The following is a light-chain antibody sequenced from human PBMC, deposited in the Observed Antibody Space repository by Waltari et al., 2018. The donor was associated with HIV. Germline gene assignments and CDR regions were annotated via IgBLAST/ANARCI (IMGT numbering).Light chain of an antibody. J-gene: IGLJ1*01. CDR3: QSYDSSLSGFI. CDR1: DSNLGSVYD. V-gene: IGLV1-40*01. Sequence: QSVLTQPPSVSGAPGQRVTISCTGSDSNLGSVYDVHWYQQVPGTVPKLLIYGNSNRPSGVPDRISGSKSGSSASMAISGLQADDEADYYCQSYDSSLSGFIFGTGTRVTVL. CDR2: GNS.